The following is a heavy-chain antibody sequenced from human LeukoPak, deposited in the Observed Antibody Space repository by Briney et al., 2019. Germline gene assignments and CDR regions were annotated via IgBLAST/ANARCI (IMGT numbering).Heavy chain of an antibody. CDR2: INPNSGGT. J-gene: IGHJ4*02. CDR3: ARGRYCSGGSCYSFSDYDY. D-gene: IGHD2-15*01. CDR1: VYTFTGYY. Sequence: ASVKVSCKASVYTFTGYYMHWVRQAPGQGLEWMGWINPNSGGTNYAQKFQGRVTMTRDTSISTAYMELSRLRSDDTAVYYCARGRYCSGGSCYSFSDYDYWGQGTLVTVSS. V-gene: IGHV1-2*02.